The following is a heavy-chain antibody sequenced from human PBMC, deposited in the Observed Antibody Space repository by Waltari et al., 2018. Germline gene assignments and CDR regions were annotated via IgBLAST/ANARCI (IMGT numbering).Heavy chain of an antibody. CDR1: GGTFSSYA. J-gene: IGHJ6*03. D-gene: IGHD5-12*01. Sequence: QVQLVQSGAEVKKPGSSVKGSCKASGGTFSSYAISGVRQAPGQGLEWMGGIIPILGTANYAQKFQGRVTITADKSTSTAYMELSSLRSEDTAVYYCARVGGGYDLYYMDVWGKGTTVTVSS. CDR2: IIPILGTA. CDR3: ARVGGGYDLYYMDV. V-gene: IGHV1-69*14.